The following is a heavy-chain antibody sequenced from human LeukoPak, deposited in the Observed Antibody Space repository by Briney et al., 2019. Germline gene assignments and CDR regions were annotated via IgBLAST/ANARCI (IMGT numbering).Heavy chain of an antibody. CDR3: ARMGAITGY. V-gene: IGHV3-11*06. D-gene: IGHD1-26*01. Sequence: GRFTISRDNAKNSLFLQMNSLRAEDTAVYYCARMGAITGYWGQGTLVTVSS. J-gene: IGHJ4*02.